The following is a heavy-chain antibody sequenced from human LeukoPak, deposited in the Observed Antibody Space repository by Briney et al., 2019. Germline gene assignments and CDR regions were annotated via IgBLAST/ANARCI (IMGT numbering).Heavy chain of an antibody. CDR2: IGVAGDT. V-gene: IGHV3-13*01. D-gene: IGHD2-2*01. CDR1: GFTFSDYD. J-gene: IGHJ2*01. Sequence: GSLRLSCAASGFTFSDYDFHWVRQTTGKGLEWVSAIGVAGDTYYPGSVKGRFTISRENAKNSLYLQMNSLRAGDTAVYYCAREFCGSATRCSGGYFFALWGRGILVTVSS. CDR3: AREFCGSATRCSGGYFFAL.